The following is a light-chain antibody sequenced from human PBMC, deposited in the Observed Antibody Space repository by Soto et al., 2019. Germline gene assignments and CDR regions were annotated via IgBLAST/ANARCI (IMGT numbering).Light chain of an antibody. CDR1: INDIGANDY. V-gene: IGLV2-14*01. J-gene: IGLJ3*02. Sequence: QSALTQPASVSGSPGQSITISCTGTINDIGANDYVSWYQHHPGHAPKILIYEAANRPSGVSHRFSGYKSGNTASLTISVLQAEDEADYFCTSYTSTSTLVFGGGTKLTVL. CDR3: TSYTSTSTLV. CDR2: EAA.